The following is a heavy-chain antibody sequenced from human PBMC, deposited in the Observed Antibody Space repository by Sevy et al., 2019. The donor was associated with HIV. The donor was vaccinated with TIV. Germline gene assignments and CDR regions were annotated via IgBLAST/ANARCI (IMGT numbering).Heavy chain of an antibody. J-gene: IGHJ4*02. Sequence: GGSLKLSCATSGFTFGDYCMSWVRQAPGKGLEWISFFKSKAHGGTAENAASVKDRFTISKDDSKGIVYLQMNNLKTEDTAVYFCTRCSGSQSIFDYWGQGTLVTVSS. V-gene: IGHV3-49*04. CDR2: FKSKAHGGTA. CDR3: TRCSGSQSIFDY. D-gene: IGHD2-8*01. CDR1: GFTFGDYC.